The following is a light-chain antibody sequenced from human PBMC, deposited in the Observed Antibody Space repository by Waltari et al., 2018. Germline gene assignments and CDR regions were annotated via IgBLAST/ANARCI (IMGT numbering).Light chain of an antibody. Sequence: DIQMTQSPSTLSASVGARVTITCRASQRISSWLAWYQPKPGKAPKLLIYKASSLESGVPSRFSGSGSGTEFTLTISSLQPDDFATYYCQQYNSYSRTFGQGTKVEIK. CDR3: QQYNSYSRT. CDR1: QRISSW. CDR2: KAS. J-gene: IGKJ1*01. V-gene: IGKV1-5*03.